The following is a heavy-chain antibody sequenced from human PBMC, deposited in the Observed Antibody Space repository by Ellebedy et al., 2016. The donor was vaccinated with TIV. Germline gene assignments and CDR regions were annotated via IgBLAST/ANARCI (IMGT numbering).Heavy chain of an antibody. CDR1: GFTFSSYS. J-gene: IGHJ4*02. Sequence: PGGSLRLSCAASGFTFSSYSMNWVRQAPGKGLEWVSSISSSSSYIYYADSVKGRFTISRDNAKNSLYLQMNSLRAEDTAVYYCARDSGSTIPLFDYWGQGTLVTVSS. CDR3: ARDSGSTIPLFDY. V-gene: IGHV3-21*01. CDR2: ISSSSSYI. D-gene: IGHD5-24*01.